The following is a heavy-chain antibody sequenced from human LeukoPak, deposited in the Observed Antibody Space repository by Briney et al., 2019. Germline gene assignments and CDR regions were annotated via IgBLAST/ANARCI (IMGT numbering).Heavy chain of an antibody. V-gene: IGHV1-2*02. CDR1: GYTFTGYY. CDR3: TRERINSGSYSGALDY. CDR2: INPDSGDT. Sequence: GASVKVSCKASGYTFTGYYFYWVRQAPGQGLEWMGWINPDSGDTNYAQKFQGRVTMTRDTSISTAYMELSSLTSDDTAVYCCTRERINSGSYSGALDYWGQGTLVTVSS. D-gene: IGHD1-26*01. J-gene: IGHJ4*02.